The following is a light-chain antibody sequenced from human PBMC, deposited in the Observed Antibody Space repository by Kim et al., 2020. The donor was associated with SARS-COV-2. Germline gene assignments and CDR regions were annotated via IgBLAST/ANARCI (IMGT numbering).Light chain of an antibody. Sequence: GQTVRIKGQGDSLRSYYASWYQQKPGQAPVLVIYGKNNRPSGIPDRFSGSSSGNTASLTITGAQAEDEADYYCNSRDSSGNHVVFGGGTQLTVL. CDR3: NSRDSSGNHVV. J-gene: IGLJ2*01. CDR2: GKN. CDR1: SLRSYY. V-gene: IGLV3-19*01.